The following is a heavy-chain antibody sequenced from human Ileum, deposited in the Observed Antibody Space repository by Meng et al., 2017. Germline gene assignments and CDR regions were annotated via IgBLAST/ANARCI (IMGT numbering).Heavy chain of an antibody. V-gene: IGHV3-23*01. CDR3: AKEFEDYGDWSRDY. Sequence: GESLKISCAASGSTFSSYAMSWVRQAPGKGLEWVSAISGSGGSTYYADSVKGRFTISRDNSKNTLYLQMNSLRAEDTAVYYCAKEFEDYGDWSRDYWGQGTLVTVSS. CDR1: GSTFSSYA. D-gene: IGHD4-17*01. J-gene: IGHJ4*02. CDR2: ISGSGGST.